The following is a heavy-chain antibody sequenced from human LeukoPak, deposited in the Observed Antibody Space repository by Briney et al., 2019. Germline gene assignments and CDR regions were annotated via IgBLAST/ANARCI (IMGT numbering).Heavy chain of an antibody. J-gene: IGHJ5*02. CDR3: ARHWSSPASRRWFDP. V-gene: IGHV4-39*01. D-gene: IGHD3-3*01. CDR1: GGSISSSSYY. Sequence: PSETLSLTCTVSGGSISSSSYYWGWIRQPPGKGLEWIGSIYYSGSTYYNPSLKSRVTISVDTSKNQFSLKLSSVTAADTAVYYCARHWSSPASRRWFDPWGQGTLVTVSS. CDR2: IYYSGST.